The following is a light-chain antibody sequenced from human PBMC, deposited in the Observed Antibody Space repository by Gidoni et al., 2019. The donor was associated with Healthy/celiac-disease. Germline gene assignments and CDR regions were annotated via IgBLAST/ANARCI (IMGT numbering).Light chain of an antibody. Sequence: DIVMTQSPDSLAVSLGERATINCKSSQSVLYSSNNKNYLALYQQKPGQPPKLLIYWASTRESGVPDRFSGSGSGTDFTLTISSLQAEDVAVYYCQQYYSTPPTFXGXTKVXIK. V-gene: IGKV4-1*01. J-gene: IGKJ4*01. CDR2: WAS. CDR3: QQYYSTPPT. CDR1: QSVLYSSNNKNY.